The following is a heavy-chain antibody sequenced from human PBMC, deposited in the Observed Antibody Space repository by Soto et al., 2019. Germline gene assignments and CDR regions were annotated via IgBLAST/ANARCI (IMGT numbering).Heavy chain of an antibody. D-gene: IGHD3-10*01. Sequence: GGSLRLSCAASGFTFSSYAMSWVRQAPGKGLEWVSAISGSGGSTYYADSVKGRFTISRDNSKNTLYLQMNSLRAEDTAVYYCAKGNLWFGESRGSFGYWGQGTLVTVSS. CDR2: ISGSGGST. V-gene: IGHV3-23*01. J-gene: IGHJ4*02. CDR3: AKGNLWFGESRGSFGY. CDR1: GFTFSSYA.